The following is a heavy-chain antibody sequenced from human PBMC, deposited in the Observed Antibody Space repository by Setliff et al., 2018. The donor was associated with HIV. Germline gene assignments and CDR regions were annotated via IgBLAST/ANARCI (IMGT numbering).Heavy chain of an antibody. CDR2: INPDSDNT. CDR3: ARIGRTPYYYYYMDV. D-gene: IGHD2-15*01. CDR1: GYAFNSYT. J-gene: IGHJ6*03. Sequence: GASVMVSCKASGYAFNSYTLNWVRQATGRGLEWMGWINPDSDNTAYAQKFQGRLTMTRNTSTGTVYMELSSLRSEDTAVYYCARIGRTPYYYYYMDVWGKGTTVTVSS. V-gene: IGHV1-8*01.